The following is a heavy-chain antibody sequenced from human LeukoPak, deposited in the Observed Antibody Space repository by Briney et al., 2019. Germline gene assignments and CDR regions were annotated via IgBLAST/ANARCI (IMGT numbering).Heavy chain of an antibody. D-gene: IGHD2/OR15-2a*01. Sequence: GESLKISCKGSGYNFAEYWIGWVRQMPGKGLEWVAFIYPSGSDRRYSPPFQGQVTVSADKSINTVYLQWGSLKASDTAMYYCARHFYDTSTYYSSFDFWGQGTLVTVSS. CDR3: ARHFYDTSTYYSSFDF. CDR2: IYPSGSDR. J-gene: IGHJ4*02. V-gene: IGHV5-51*01. CDR1: GYNFAEYW.